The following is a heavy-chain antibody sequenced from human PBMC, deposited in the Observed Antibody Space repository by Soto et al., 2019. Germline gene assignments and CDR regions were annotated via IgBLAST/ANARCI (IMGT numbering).Heavy chain of an antibody. Sequence: GGSLRLSCAASGFTFSSYEMNWVRQAPGKGLEWVSYISSSGSTIYYADSVKGRFTISRDNAKNSLYLQMNSLRAEDTAVYYCARDGTGDGAFDIWGQGTMVTVSS. CDR3: ARDGTGDGAFDI. V-gene: IGHV3-48*03. CDR1: GFTFSSYE. D-gene: IGHD7-27*01. CDR2: ISSSGSTI. J-gene: IGHJ3*02.